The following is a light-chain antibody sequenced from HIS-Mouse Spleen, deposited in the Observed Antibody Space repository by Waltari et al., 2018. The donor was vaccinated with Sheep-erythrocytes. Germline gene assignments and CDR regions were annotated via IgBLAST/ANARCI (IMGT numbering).Light chain of an antibody. Sequence: QSALTQPASVSGSPGQSITISCTGTSSDVGSYNLVSWYQQHPGKAPKLMIYEGSKRPSGVSILFSGSKSGNTASLTISGLQAEDEADYYCCSYAGSSTYVVFGGGTKLTVL. V-gene: IGLV2-23*01. CDR3: CSYAGSSTYVV. CDR1: SSDVGSYNL. J-gene: IGLJ2*01. CDR2: EGS.